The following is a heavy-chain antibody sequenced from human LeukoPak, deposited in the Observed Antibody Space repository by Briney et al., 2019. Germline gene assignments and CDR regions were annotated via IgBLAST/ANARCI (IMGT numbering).Heavy chain of an antibody. J-gene: IGHJ6*02. CDR2: IYYSGST. D-gene: IGHD3-10*01. V-gene: IGHV4-61*01. CDR3: AGVRVIDYYYYGMDV. Sequence: SETLSLTCTVSGGSVSSRSYYWSWIRQPPGTGLEWIGYIYYSGSTNYNPSLKSRVTISVDTSKNQFSLKLSSVTAADTAVYYCAGVRVIDYYYYGMDVWGQGTTVTVSS. CDR1: GGSVSSRSYY.